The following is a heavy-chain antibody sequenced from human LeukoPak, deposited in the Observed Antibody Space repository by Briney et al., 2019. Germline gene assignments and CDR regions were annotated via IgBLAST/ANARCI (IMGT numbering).Heavy chain of an antibody. CDR2: IWYDGGNK. J-gene: IGHJ4*02. Sequence: PGRSLRLSCAASGFTFSNYGMHWVRQAPGKGLEWVAVIWYDGGNKYYADSVKGRFTISRDNSKNTLYLQMNSLRAEDTAVYYCAKVFEVRGARRPKDYWGQGTLVIVSS. CDR3: AKVFEVRGARRPKDY. CDR1: GFTFSNYG. V-gene: IGHV3-33*06. D-gene: IGHD3-10*01.